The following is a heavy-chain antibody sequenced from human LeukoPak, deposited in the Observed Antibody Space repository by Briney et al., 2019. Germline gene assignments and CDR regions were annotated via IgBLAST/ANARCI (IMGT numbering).Heavy chain of an antibody. Sequence: SQTLSLTCTASGGSISSGSYYWSWIRQPAGKGLEWIGRIYTSGSTNYNPSLKSRVTISVDTSKNQFSLKLSSVTAADTAVYYCASSSSQSAFDIWGQGTMVTVSS. J-gene: IGHJ3*02. D-gene: IGHD6-6*01. CDR3: ASSSSQSAFDI. CDR2: IYTSGST. V-gene: IGHV4-61*02. CDR1: GGSISSGSYY.